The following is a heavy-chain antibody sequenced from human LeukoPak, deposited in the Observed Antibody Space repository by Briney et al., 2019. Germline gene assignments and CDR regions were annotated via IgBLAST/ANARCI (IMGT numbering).Heavy chain of an antibody. D-gene: IGHD3-16*02. CDR3: ARAFQSLGGLSLPDF. Sequence: ASVKVSCKASGYTFTNYAVNWVRQAPGQGLEWMGWIHPSTGNPTYAQGFTGRFVFSLDTSVSTTYLQIRSLKAEDTAVYYCARAFQSLGGLSLPDFWGQGTLVTVSS. V-gene: IGHV7-4-1*02. CDR1: GYTFTNYA. CDR2: IHPSTGNP. J-gene: IGHJ4*02.